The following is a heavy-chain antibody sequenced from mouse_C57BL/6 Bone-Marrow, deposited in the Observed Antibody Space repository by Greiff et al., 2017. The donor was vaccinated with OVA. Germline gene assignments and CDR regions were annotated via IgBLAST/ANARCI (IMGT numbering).Heavy chain of an antibody. Sequence: EVQLQHSGPELAKPGASVKISCKASGYTFTDYYMNWVKQSHGKSLEWIGDITPNNGGTSYNQKFKGKATLTVDKSSSTAYMELRSLTSEDSAVYYCARPRYDYDEAWFAYWGQGTLVTVSA. V-gene: IGHV1-26*01. CDR3: ARPRYDYDEAWFAY. CDR1: GYTFTDYY. CDR2: ITPNNGGT. J-gene: IGHJ3*01. D-gene: IGHD2-4*01.